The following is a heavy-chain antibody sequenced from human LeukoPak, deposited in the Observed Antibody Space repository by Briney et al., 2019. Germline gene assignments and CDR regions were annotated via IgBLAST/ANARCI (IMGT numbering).Heavy chain of an antibody. CDR2: ISGSGGST. CDR3: AKCPYPGGSCYQNNWFDP. CDR1: GFTFSSYA. J-gene: IGHJ5*02. D-gene: IGHD2-15*01. Sequence: PGGSLRLSCAASGFTFSSYAMSWVRQAPGKGLEWVSAISGSGGSTYYADSVKSRFTISRDNSKNTLYLQMNSLRAEDTAVYYCAKCPYPGGSCYQNNWFDPWGQGTLVTVSS. V-gene: IGHV3-23*01.